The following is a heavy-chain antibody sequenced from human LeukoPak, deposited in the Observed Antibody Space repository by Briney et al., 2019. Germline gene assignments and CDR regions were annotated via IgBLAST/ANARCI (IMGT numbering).Heavy chain of an antibody. D-gene: IGHD3-16*01. V-gene: IGHV1-18*01. Sequence: ASVKVSCKASGYTFTSYGISWVRQAPGQGLEWMGWISAYNGNTDYAQGLQGRVTMTIDTSTSTVYMELRRLRSDDTAVYYCARDVGRSYDLDYWGQGTLVTVSS. J-gene: IGHJ4*02. CDR1: GYTFTSYG. CDR3: ARDVGRSYDLDY. CDR2: ISAYNGNT.